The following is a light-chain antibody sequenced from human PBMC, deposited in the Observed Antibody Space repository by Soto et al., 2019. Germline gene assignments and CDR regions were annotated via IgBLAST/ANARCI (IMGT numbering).Light chain of an antibody. CDR3: HQYYTWPRT. CDR1: QSVSSN. J-gene: IGKJ1*01. V-gene: IGKV3-15*01. CDR2: GAS. Sequence: EIVMTQSPATLSVSPGARAPLSCRARQSVSSNLAWYQQKPGQAPRLLIYGASTRATGIPARFSGSGSGTEFTLTISSLQSEDIAVYYCHQYYTWPRTFGQGTKVDIK.